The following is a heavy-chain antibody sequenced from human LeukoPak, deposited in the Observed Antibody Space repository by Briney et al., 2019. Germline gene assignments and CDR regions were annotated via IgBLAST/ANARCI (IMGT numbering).Heavy chain of an antibody. V-gene: IGHV3-30*03. CDR3: ARHDSWAGWFDP. CDR1: GFTFSSYG. CDR2: ISYDGSNK. D-gene: IGHD3-22*01. J-gene: IGHJ5*02. Sequence: PGGSLRLSCAASGFTFSSYGMHWVRQAPGKGLEWVAVISYDGSNKYYADSVKGRFTISRDNSKNTLYLQMNSLRAEDTAVYYCARHDSWAGWFDPWGQGTLVTVSS.